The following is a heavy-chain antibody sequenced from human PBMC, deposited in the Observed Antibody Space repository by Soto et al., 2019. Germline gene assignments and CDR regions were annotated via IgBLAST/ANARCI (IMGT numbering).Heavy chain of an antibody. J-gene: IGHJ4*02. Sequence: GGSLRLSCAASGFTFSSYSMNWVRQAPGKGLEWVSYISSSSTIYYADSVKGRFTISRDNAKNSLYLQMNSLRAEDTAVYYCARALPPYSSSWYFDYWGQGTLVTVSS. V-gene: IGHV3-48*04. CDR2: ISSSSTI. D-gene: IGHD6-13*01. CDR3: ARALPPYSSSWYFDY. CDR1: GFTFSSYS.